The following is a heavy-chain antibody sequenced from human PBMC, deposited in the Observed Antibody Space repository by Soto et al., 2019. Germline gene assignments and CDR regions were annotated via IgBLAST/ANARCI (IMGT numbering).Heavy chain of an antibody. CDR1: GGSISSSSYY. Sequence: SETLSLTCTVSGGSISSSSYYWGWIRQPPGKGLEWIGSIYYSGSTYYNPSLKSRVTISVDTSKNQFSLKLSSVTAADTAVYYCARRSGSYLFYYYYGMDVWGQGTMVTVSS. V-gene: IGHV4-39*01. CDR3: ARRSGSYLFYYYYGMDV. CDR2: IYYSGST. J-gene: IGHJ6*02. D-gene: IGHD1-26*01.